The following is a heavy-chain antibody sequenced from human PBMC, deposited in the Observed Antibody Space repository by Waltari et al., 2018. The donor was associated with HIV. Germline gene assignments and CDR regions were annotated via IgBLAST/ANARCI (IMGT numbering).Heavy chain of an antibody. CDR3: ATNSGSYRQGWFDP. CDR1: GFHFLDPA. Sequence: QVKPVESGGGVVPPGTSLTPPCAASGFHFLDPAEHWVRQPPVKGLEWVASVKYDGSNEDYADSVTGRFTVSRDNSKNTLYLQMDSRRPEDTAVYYCATNSGSYRQGWFDPWGQGTQVTVSS. CDR2: VKYDGSNE. V-gene: IGHV3-30*01. J-gene: IGHJ5*02. D-gene: IGHD1-26*01.